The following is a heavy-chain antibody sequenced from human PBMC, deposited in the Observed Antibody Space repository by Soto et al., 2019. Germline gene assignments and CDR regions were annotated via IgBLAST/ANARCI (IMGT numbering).Heavy chain of an antibody. CDR2: ISGSGGST. CDR1: GFTFSSYA. J-gene: IGHJ4*02. V-gene: IGHV3-23*01. Sequence: PGGSLRLSCAASGFTFSSYAMSWVRQAPGKGLEWVSAISGSGGSTYYADSVKGRFTISRDNSKNTLYLQMNSLRAEDTAVYYCAKSFDFWSGYYSQHPSYYFDYWGQGTLVTVSS. D-gene: IGHD3-3*01. CDR3: AKSFDFWSGYYSQHPSYYFDY.